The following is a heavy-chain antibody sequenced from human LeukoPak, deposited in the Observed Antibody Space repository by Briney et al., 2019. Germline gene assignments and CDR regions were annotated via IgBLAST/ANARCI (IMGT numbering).Heavy chain of an antibody. CDR1: GFTLSSDA. Sequence: QAGGSLILSCSASGFTLSSDAMSWVRQAPGKGLEWVSAISGSGGSTYYADSVKGRFTISRDNSKNTLYLQMNSLRAEDTAVYYCAKAQIVVVPAATYYFDYWGQGTLVTVSS. CDR2: ISGSGGST. V-gene: IGHV3-23*01. D-gene: IGHD2-2*01. J-gene: IGHJ4*02. CDR3: AKAQIVVVPAATYYFDY.